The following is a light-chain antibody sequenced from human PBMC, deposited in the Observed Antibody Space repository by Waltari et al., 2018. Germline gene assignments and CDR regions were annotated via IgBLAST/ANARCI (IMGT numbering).Light chain of an antibody. CDR3: QQYNSLPWT. Sequence: IQMTQSPSSLSASVGDKVTSTCRASQGISSYLNGYRQKPGEAPKLLIYYANRLESGVPSRFSGSGSGTEFTFTISILQPEYFATYYGQQYNSLPWTFDQGTKVEIK. V-gene: IGKV1-13*02. J-gene: IGKJ1*01. CDR1: QGISSY. CDR2: YAN.